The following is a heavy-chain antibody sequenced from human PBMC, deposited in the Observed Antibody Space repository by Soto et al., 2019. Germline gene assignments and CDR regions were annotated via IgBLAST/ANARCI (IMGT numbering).Heavy chain of an antibody. V-gene: IGHV4-38-2*01. CDR3: ARKDRVVVEGRWLDS. Sequence: XETLSLPCAVSGYSISSGYHWGWIRQPPGKGLEWLGSVHHSGSTYYNPSLKSRLTISVDKSKNQFSLNLTSVTAADTAVYYCARKDRVVVEGRWLDSWGQGTLVTVSS. D-gene: IGHD2-15*01. J-gene: IGHJ5*01. CDR1: GYSISSGYH. CDR2: VHHSGST.